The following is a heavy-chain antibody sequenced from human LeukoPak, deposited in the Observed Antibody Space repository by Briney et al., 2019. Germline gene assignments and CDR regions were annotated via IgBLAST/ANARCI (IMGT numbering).Heavy chain of an antibody. Sequence: SETLSLTCAVYGGIFNGYYWSWIRQPPGKGLEWIGYIYYSGTTSYNPSLKSRVTISVDTSKNQFSLKLNSVTAADAAVYYCARGQFYHDSTGYSDWGQGTLVTVSS. CDR1: GGIFNGYY. CDR2: IYYSGTT. J-gene: IGHJ4*02. CDR3: ARGQFYHDSTGYSD. D-gene: IGHD3-22*01. V-gene: IGHV4-59*01.